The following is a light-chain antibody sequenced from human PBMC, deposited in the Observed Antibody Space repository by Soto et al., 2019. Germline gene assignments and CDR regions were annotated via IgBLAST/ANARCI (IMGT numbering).Light chain of an antibody. V-gene: IGKV4-1*01. J-gene: IGKJ4*01. CDR1: QSVLYSSNNKNY. Sequence: DIVMTQSPDSLAVSLGERATIHCKSSQSVLYSSNNKNYLAWFQQKPRQPPRLLIYWASTRESGVPDRFSGSGSGTDFTLTISSLQAEDVAVYYCQQYYSAPITFGGGTKVEIK. CDR3: QQYYSAPIT. CDR2: WAS.